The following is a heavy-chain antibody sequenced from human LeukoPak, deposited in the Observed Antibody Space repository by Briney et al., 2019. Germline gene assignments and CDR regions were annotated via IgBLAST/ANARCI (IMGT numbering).Heavy chain of an antibody. Sequence: GASVKVSCKASGYTFTGYYMHWVRQAPGQGLEWMGWINPNSGGTKYAQKFRGRVTMTRDTSISTAYMELSRLRSDDAAVYYCARDLRLYYDFWSGYFFDYWGQGTLVTVSS. CDR2: INPNSGGT. D-gene: IGHD3-3*01. J-gene: IGHJ4*02. CDR3: ARDLRLYYDFWSGYFFDY. CDR1: GYTFTGYY. V-gene: IGHV1-2*02.